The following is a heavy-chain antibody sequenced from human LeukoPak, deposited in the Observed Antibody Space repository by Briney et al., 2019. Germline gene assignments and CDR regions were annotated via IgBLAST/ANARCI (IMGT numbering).Heavy chain of an antibody. D-gene: IGHD4-17*01. V-gene: IGHV4-38-2*02. Sequence: SETLSLTCTVSGYSISSGYYWGWIRPPPGKGLEWIGSIYHSGSTYYNPSLKSRVTISVDTSKNQFSLKLSSVTAADTAVYYCARPSFGSYGDPDAFDIWGQGTMVTVSS. J-gene: IGHJ3*02. CDR3: ARPSFGSYGDPDAFDI. CDR2: IYHSGST. CDR1: GYSISSGYY.